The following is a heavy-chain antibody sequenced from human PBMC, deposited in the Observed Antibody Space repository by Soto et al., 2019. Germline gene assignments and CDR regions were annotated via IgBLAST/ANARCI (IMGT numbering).Heavy chain of an antibody. V-gene: IGHV3-23*01. J-gene: IGHJ6*02. D-gene: IGHD4-4*01. Sequence: EVQLLESGGGLVQPGGSLRLSCAASGFTFSSYAMSWVRQAPGKGLEWVSAISGSGGSTYYADSVKGRFTISRDNSKNTLYLQMNSLGAQDTAVYYCANTVSRQKAPAHYGMDVWGQGTTVTVSS. CDR2: ISGSGGST. CDR3: ANTVSRQKAPAHYGMDV. CDR1: GFTFSSYA.